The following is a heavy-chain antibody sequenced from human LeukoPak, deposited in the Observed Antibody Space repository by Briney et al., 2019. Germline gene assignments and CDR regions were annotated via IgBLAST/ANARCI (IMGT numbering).Heavy chain of an antibody. J-gene: IGHJ4*02. CDR3: ARDTSTGYYDSSGYYSDY. Sequence: PGGSLRLSCAASGFTFSSYSMNWVRQAPGKGLEWVSSISSSSSYIYYADSVKGRFTISRDNAKNSLYLQMNSLRAEDTAVYYCARDTSTGYYDSSGYYSDYWGQGTLVTVSS. CDR1: GFTFSSYS. CDR2: ISSSSSYI. D-gene: IGHD3-22*01. V-gene: IGHV3-21*01.